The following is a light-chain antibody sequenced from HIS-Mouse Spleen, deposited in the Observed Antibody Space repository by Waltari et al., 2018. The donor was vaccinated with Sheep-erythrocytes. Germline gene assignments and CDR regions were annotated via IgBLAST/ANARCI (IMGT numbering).Light chain of an antibody. V-gene: IGLV3-1*01. CDR1: KLGDKS. CDR3: QAWDSSTAVV. J-gene: IGLJ2*01. CDR2: QDS. Sequence: SYELTQPPSVSVSPGQTASITCSGDKLGDKSACWYQQKPAPSPVLVIYQDSKRPSGVPERFSGSNAGNTATLTISGTQAMDEADYYCQAWDSSTAVVFGGGTKLTVL.